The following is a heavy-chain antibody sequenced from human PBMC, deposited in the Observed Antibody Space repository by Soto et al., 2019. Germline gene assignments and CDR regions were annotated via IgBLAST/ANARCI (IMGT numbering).Heavy chain of an antibody. V-gene: IGHV4-31*03. J-gene: IGHJ4*02. CDR2: IYDTESA. D-gene: IGHD6-6*01. CDR3: ARASSSSSAADY. CDR1: GESISSGGYY. Sequence: QVQLQESGPGLVKPSQTLSLTCHVSGESISSGGYYWSWIRHHPGKGLEWIGYIYDTESAYYNPSLKSRVTISMDTAKNQFAMRLSSVTAADTAVYYCARASSSSSAADYWGQGILATVSS.